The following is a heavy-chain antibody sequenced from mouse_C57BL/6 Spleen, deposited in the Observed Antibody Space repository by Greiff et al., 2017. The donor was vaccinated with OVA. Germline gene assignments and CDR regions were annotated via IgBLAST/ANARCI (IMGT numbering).Heavy chain of an antibody. Sequence: VQLKESGPGLVKPSQSLSLTCSVTGYSITSGYYWNWIRQFPGNKLEWMGYISYDGSNNYNPSLKNRISITRDTSKNQFFLKLNSVTTEDTATYYCARVPPYSGAMDYWGQGTSVTVSS. V-gene: IGHV3-6*01. D-gene: IGHD2-10*01. CDR2: ISYDGSN. J-gene: IGHJ4*01. CDR3: ARVPPYSGAMDY. CDR1: GYSITSGYY.